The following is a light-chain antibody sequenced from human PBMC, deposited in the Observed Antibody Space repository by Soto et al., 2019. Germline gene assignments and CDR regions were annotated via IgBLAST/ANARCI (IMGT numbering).Light chain of an antibody. CDR1: QSVSGKY. J-gene: IGKJ5*01. Sequence: EIVLTQSPGTLSLSPGESATLSCRTSQSVSGKYVAWYQQRPGLPPRVLVYGATKRAAGIPDRFRGSGSGTEFTLTISGLEAEDFAVYICQHFGSSPPVIFGQGTRL. CDR3: QHFGSSPPVI. CDR2: GAT. V-gene: IGKV3-20*01.